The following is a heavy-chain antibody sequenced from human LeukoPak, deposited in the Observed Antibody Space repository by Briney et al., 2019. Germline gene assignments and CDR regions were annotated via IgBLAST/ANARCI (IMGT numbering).Heavy chain of an antibody. Sequence: PGRSLRLSCAASGFTFSSYALHWVRQAPGKGLEWVAVISYDGSNKYYADSVRGRFTISRDNSKNTLYLQMNSLRAEDAAVYFCAKAPVTSCRGAYCYPFDSWGQGTLVTVSS. J-gene: IGHJ4*02. CDR1: GFTFSSYA. V-gene: IGHV3-30*04. D-gene: IGHD2-21*01. CDR3: AKAPVTSCRGAYCYPFDS. CDR2: ISYDGSNK.